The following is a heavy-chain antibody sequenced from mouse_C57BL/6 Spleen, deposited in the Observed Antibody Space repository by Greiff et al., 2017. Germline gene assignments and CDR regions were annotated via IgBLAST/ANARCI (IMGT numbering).Heavy chain of an antibody. CDR2: IYPGNSDT. D-gene: IGHD3-2*02. CDR3: TRSGTAQALYAMDY. Sequence: VQLQQSGTVLARPGASVKMSCKTSGYTFTSYWMHWVKQRPGQGLEWIGAIYPGNSDTSYNQKFKGKAKLTAVTSASTAYMELSSLTNEDSAVYYCTRSGTAQALYAMDYWGQGTSVTVSS. V-gene: IGHV1-5*01. J-gene: IGHJ4*01. CDR1: GYTFTSYW.